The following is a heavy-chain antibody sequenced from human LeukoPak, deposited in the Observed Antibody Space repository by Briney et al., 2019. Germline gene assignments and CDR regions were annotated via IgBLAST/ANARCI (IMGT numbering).Heavy chain of an antibody. D-gene: IGHD1-1*01. CDR1: GFTFSSYA. V-gene: IGHV3-23*01. CDR3: AKANWVSNADAVW. Sequence: GGSLTLSCAAVGFTFSSYAMSWVRQSPARGLEWVSSIRGGGDTFYADSVKGRLTLSRDDSRNTVFLQLNNLRVEDTAIYYCAKANWVSNADAVWWGQGTVVTVSS. CDR2: IRGGGDT. J-gene: IGHJ4*02.